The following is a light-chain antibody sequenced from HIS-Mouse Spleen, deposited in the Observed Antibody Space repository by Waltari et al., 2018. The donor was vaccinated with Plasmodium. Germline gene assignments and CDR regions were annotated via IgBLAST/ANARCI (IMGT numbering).Light chain of an antibody. CDR1: QDISNY. CDR2: DAS. CDR3: QQYDNLPRYT. J-gene: IGKJ2*01. Sequence: DIQMTQSPSSLSASVGDRVTITCQASQDISNYLNWYQQKPGKAPKLLIYDASNLKAGFPSRCSGSGSPTNFTCTISCLQPEDIATYHCQQYDNLPRYTCGQGTKLEIK. V-gene: IGKV1-33*01.